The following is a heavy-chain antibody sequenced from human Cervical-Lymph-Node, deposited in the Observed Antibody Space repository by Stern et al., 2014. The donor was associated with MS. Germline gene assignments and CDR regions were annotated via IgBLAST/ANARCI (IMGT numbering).Heavy chain of an antibody. D-gene: IGHD3-10*01. V-gene: IGHV2-5*02. Sequence: QVTLKESGPTLVKPTQTLTLTCTFSGFSLSTAGVGVGWIRQPPGKAPEWLALIYWDYDRRYSPSLQNRLTLTKDTSKNQVVLTMTNLDPVDTATYYCAHIGLWFGGGYSFDIWGQGTMVTVSS. CDR3: AHIGLWFGGGYSFDI. CDR1: GFSLSTAGVG. CDR2: IYWDYDR. J-gene: IGHJ3*02.